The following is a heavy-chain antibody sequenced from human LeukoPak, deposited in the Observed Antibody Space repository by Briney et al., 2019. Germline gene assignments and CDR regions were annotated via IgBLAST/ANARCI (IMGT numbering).Heavy chain of an antibody. CDR3: ARGGHYGFWSAPDPWFDP. J-gene: IGHJ5*02. D-gene: IGHD3-3*01. CDR1: GGSISSYF. CDR2: IYASGRT. V-gene: IGHV4-4*09. Sequence: PGTLSLTCTVSGGSISSYFWSWIRQPPARGLEWVGYIYASGRTNYTPSRMSRVTISVDKSKNQFSLKLSSVSAADTGVYYCARGGHYGFWSAPDPWFDPWGQGNLVTVSS.